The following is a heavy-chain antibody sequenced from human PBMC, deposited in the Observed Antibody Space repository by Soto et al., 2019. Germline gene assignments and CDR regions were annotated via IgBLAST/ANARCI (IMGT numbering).Heavy chain of an antibody. V-gene: IGHV4-59*08. D-gene: IGHD3-3*01. Sequence: SETLSLTCTVSGGSISSYYWSWIRQPPGKGLEWIGYIYYSGSTNYNPSLKSRVTISVDTSKNQFSLKLSSVTAADTAVYYCARRGLEYDFWSGYSTYYYYMDVWGKGTTVTVSS. CDR2: IYYSGST. CDR1: GGSISSYY. CDR3: ARRGLEYDFWSGYSTYYYYMDV. J-gene: IGHJ6*03.